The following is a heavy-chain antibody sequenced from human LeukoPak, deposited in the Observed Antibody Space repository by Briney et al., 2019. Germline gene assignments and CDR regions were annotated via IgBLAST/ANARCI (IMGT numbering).Heavy chain of an antibody. Sequence: PGGSLRLSCAASGFTVSSNYMSWVRQAPGKGLEWVSVIYSGGSTYYADSVRGRFTISRDNSKNTLYLQMNSLRAEDTAVYYCARDTGYYYGSGSYYNGMDVWGQGTTVTVSS. D-gene: IGHD3-10*01. CDR3: ARDTGYYYGSGSYYNGMDV. V-gene: IGHV3-66*01. CDR1: GFTVSSNY. J-gene: IGHJ6*02. CDR2: IYSGGST.